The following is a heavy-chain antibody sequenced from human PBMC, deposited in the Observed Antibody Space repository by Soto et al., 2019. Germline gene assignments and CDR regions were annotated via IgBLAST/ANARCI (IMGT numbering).Heavy chain of an antibody. CDR3: AKGGLVRGGNYDYFDP. J-gene: IGHJ5*02. V-gene: IGHV6-1*01. D-gene: IGHD3-10*01. CDR1: GASVSSNSAG. Sequence: SQTLSLTCAISGASVSSNSAGWSWIRQSPSRGLEWLGRTYYRSKWYIDYGVSVKSRITINADTSKNQFSLRLNSVTPDDTAVYYCAKGGLVRGGNYDYFDPWGQGTLVTVSS. CDR2: TYYRSKWYI.